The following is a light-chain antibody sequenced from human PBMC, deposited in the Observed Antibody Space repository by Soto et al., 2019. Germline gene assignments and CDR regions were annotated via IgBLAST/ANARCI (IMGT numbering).Light chain of an antibody. Sequence: QSALTQPASVSGSPGQSITISCTGTRSDVGGYNYVSWYQQHPGKAPKLMIYDVSNRPSGVSNRFSGSKSGNTASLTISGLQAEDEADYYCSSYTTRRTVVFGGGTKLTVL. V-gene: IGLV2-14*01. CDR2: DVS. J-gene: IGLJ2*01. CDR1: RSDVGGYNY. CDR3: SSYTTRRTVV.